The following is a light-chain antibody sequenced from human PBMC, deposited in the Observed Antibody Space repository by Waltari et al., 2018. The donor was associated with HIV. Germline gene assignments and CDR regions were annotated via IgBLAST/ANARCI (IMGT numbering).Light chain of an antibody. CDR3: SSYTSSSTLAV. V-gene: IGLV2-14*01. J-gene: IGLJ2*01. CDR2: EVS. Sequence: QSALTQPASVSASPGQSITISGTGTRSNGGGYNYVAWYQHHPGKAPKLLIYEVSNRPSGVSTRFSGSKSGNTASLIISGLQAEDEADYYCSSYTSSSTLAVFGGGTKLTVL. CDR1: RSNGGGYNY.